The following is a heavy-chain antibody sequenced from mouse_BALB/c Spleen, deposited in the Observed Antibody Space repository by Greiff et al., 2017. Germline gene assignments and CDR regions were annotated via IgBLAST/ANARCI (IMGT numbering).Heavy chain of an antibody. Sequence: EVHLVESGGDLVKPGGSLKLSCAASGFTFSSYGMSWVRQTPDKRLEWVATISSGGSYTYYPDSVKGRFTISRDNAKNTLYLQMSSLKSEDTAMYYCARHPFDGYRPWYFDVWGAGTTVTVSS. CDR3: ARHPFDGYRPWYFDV. CDR2: ISSGGSYT. V-gene: IGHV5-6*01. D-gene: IGHD2-3*01. J-gene: IGHJ1*01. CDR1: GFTFSSYG.